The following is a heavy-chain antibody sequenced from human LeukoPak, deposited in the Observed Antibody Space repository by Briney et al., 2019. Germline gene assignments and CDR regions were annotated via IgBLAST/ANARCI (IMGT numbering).Heavy chain of an antibody. D-gene: IGHD4-17*01. Sequence: GGSLRLPCAASGFSFSSFAMTWVHQAPGKGLEWVSSITAGHYPTYNTDSVKGRFTISRDNSKNTLYLQMNSLRADDTAVYYCTKDPNGDYVGAFDPWGQGTLVTVSS. CDR1: GFSFSSFA. J-gene: IGHJ5*02. CDR2: ITAGHYPT. V-gene: IGHV3-23*01. CDR3: TKDPNGDYVGAFDP.